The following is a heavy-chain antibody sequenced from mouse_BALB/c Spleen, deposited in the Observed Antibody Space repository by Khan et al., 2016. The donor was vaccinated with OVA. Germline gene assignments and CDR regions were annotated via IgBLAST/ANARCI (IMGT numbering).Heavy chain of an antibody. D-gene: IGHD2-14*01. CDR1: GYSFTAYY. Sequence: VQLQQSGPDLVKTGASVKISCKASGYSFTAYYMNWVKLSHGKSLEWIGRINPNTDNTNYNQKFKGKAILTVDTSSSTAYMELRSLTSEDSAVYFCAKEYDFFAYWGQRTLVTVSA. CDR3: AKEYDFFAY. V-gene: IGHV1-26*01. CDR2: INPNTDNT. J-gene: IGHJ3*01.